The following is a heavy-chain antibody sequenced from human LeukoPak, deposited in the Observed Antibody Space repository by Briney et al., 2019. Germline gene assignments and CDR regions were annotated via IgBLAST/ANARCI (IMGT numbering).Heavy chain of an antibody. J-gene: IGHJ5*02. V-gene: IGHV3-9*01. CDR1: GFPFDYYA. Sequence: AGGSLRLFCAASGFPFDYYAMLWARHARGEGLVWVSGMSWNSGSIGYAASVKGRFTISRDNAKNSLYLQMNSLRAERTALYYCAKDTEQQLGTVDPWGQGTPVTVSS. D-gene: IGHD6-13*01. CDR2: MSWNSGSI. CDR3: AKDTEQQLGTVDP.